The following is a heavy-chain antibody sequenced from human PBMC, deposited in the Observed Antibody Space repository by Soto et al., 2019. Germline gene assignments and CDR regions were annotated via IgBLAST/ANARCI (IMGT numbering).Heavy chain of an antibody. D-gene: IGHD2-15*01. CDR2: IYPGDSET. CDR3: ARHKVVAAPGFDY. CDR1: GYGFTSFW. Sequence: GESLKISCKASGYGFTSFWIAWVRQTPGKGLEWLGSIYPGDSETRYSPSFQGQVTISADKSITTAYLQWCSLEASDTAMYYCARHKVVAAPGFDYWGQGXLVTVYS. V-gene: IGHV5-51*01. J-gene: IGHJ4*02.